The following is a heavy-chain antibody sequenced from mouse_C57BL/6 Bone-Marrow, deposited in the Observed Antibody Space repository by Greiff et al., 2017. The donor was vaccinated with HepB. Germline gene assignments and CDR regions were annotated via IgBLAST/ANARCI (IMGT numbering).Heavy chain of an antibody. D-gene: IGHD1-1*01. Sequence: EVKLMESGPELVKPGDSVKISCKASGYSFTGYFMNWVMQSHGKSLEWIGRINPYNGDTFYNQKFKGKATLTVDKSSSTAHMELRSLTSEDSAVYYCARPGLLGFDVWGTGTTVTVSS. CDR1: GYSFTGYF. CDR3: ARPGLLGFDV. CDR2: INPYNGDT. J-gene: IGHJ1*03. V-gene: IGHV1-20*01.